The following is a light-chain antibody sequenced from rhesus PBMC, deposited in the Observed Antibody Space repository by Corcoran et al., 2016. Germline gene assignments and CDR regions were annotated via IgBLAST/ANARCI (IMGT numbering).Light chain of an antibody. CDR3: MQGTHWPLT. Sequence: DVVMTQSPLSLPVTLGQPASISCRSSQSLVDSDGKTYLSWLQQNPGQPPRHLIYQVSDRDSGVPDRFSGSGAGTEFTLKISRVEAGDVGVYCCMQGTHWPLTFGGGTKVEVK. V-gene: IGKV2S9*01. CDR2: QVS. J-gene: IGKJ4*01. CDR1: QSLVDSDGKTY.